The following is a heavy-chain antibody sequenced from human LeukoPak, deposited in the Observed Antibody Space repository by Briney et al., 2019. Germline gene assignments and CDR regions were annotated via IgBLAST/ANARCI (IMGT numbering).Heavy chain of an antibody. CDR3: AKGSMRQRLSD. D-gene: IGHD6-25*01. Sequence: PGGSLRLSCAASGFTFSNYAMSWIRQAPGKGLEWVSSSGSGGGTYYADSVKGRFTISRDNSENTLYLQMSSLTTGDTALYYCAKGSMRQRLSDWGQGTLVAVSS. CDR2: SGSGGGT. V-gene: IGHV3-23*01. J-gene: IGHJ4*02. CDR1: GFTFSNYA.